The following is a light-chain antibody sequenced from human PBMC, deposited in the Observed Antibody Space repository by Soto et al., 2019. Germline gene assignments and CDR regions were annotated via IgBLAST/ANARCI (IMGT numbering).Light chain of an antibody. CDR3: QQYNNWPPVWT. V-gene: IGKV3-11*01. CDR1: QYVSSF. Sequence: EIVLTQSPATLSLSPGERATLSCRASQYVSSFLAWYQQKAGQAPRLLIYDASHRATGIPARFSGSGSGTEITLTISSLQSEDFAVYYCQQYNNWPPVWTYGQGTKVDIK. J-gene: IGKJ1*01. CDR2: DAS.